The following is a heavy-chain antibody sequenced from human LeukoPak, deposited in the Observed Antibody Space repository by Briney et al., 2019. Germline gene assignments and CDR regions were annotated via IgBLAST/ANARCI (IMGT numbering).Heavy chain of an antibody. J-gene: IGHJ3*02. Sequence: SETLSLTCTVSGGSISSYYWSWIRQPPGKGLEWIGYIYYSGSTNYNPSLKSRVTISVDTSKNQFSLKLSTVTAADTAVYYCAGQFYDAFDIWGQGTMVTVSS. CDR1: GGSISSYY. CDR2: IYYSGST. CDR3: AGQFYDAFDI. V-gene: IGHV4-59*01.